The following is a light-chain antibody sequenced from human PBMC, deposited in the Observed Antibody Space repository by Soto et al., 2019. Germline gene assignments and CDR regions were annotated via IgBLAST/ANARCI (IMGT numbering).Light chain of an antibody. CDR2: LNSDGSH. V-gene: IGLV4-69*01. Sequence: QSVLTQSPSASASLGASVKLTCTLSSGHSNYAIAWHQQQSEKGPRYLMNLNSDGSHSKGDGIPDRFSGSSSGAVRYLTISSLQSEDEADYYCQTWGTAIHVFGGGTKLTVL. J-gene: IGLJ2*01. CDR1: SGHSNYA. CDR3: QTWGTAIHV.